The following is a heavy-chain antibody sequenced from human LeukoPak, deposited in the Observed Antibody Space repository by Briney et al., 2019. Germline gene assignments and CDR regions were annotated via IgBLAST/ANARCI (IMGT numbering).Heavy chain of an antibody. CDR3: ARVWVYCSSTSCYDQGPYYFDY. V-gene: IGHV1-69*04. Sequence: SVKVSCKASGGTFSSYAISWVRQAPGQGLEWMGRIIPILGIANYAQKFQGRVTITADKSTSTAYMELSSLGSEDTAVYYCARVWVYCSSTSCYDQGPYYFDYWGQGTLVTVSS. D-gene: IGHD2-2*01. CDR2: IIPILGIA. J-gene: IGHJ4*02. CDR1: GGTFSSYA.